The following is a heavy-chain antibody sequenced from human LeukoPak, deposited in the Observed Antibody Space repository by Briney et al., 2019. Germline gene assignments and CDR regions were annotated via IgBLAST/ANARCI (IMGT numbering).Heavy chain of an antibody. CDR2: TYYRSKWYN. V-gene: IGHV6-1*01. J-gene: IGHJ6*02. CDR3: ARGRPINWNFYGMDV. D-gene: IGHD1-20*01. CDR1: GDSVSSNSAA. Sequence: SQTLSLTCAISGDSVSSNSAAWNWIRQSPSRGLEWLGRTYYRSKWYNGYAVSVKSRISIDPDTSKNQFTLQLNSVTPEDTAVYYCARGRPINWNFYGMDVWGQGTTVTVSS.